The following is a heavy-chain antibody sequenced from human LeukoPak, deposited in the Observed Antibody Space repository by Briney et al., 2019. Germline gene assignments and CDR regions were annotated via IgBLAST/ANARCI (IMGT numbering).Heavy chain of an antibody. D-gene: IGHD3-10*01. CDR1: GGSFSAYY. V-gene: IGHV4-34*01. J-gene: IGHJ3*02. Sequence: PSETLSLTCAVYGGSFSAYYWNWIRQPPGKGLEWIGEIYHSGSTDYNPSLKSRVTMSVDKSKNQFSLKLSSVTAADTAVYYCARDSYGSGSYHAFDIWGQGTMVTVSS. CDR3: ARDSYGSGSYHAFDI. CDR2: IYHSGST.